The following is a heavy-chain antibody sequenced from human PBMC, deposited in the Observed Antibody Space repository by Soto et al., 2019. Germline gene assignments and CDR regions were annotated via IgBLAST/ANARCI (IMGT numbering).Heavy chain of an antibody. D-gene: IGHD3-16*01. V-gene: IGHV1-18*01. CDR1: GYTFTSYG. CDR2: ISAYNGNT. CDR3: ARHAQGVFLHY. Sequence: QVQLVQSGAEVKKPGASVKVSCKASGYTFTSYGISWVRQAPGQGLEWMGWISAYNGNTNYAQKLQGRVTMTRDTSPSTAYMELRSLRSADTAVYYGARHAQGVFLHYWGQGTLVTVSS. J-gene: IGHJ4*02.